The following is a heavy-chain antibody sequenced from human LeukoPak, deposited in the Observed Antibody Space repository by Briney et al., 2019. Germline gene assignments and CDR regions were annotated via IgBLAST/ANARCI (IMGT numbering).Heavy chain of an antibody. J-gene: IGHJ4*02. CDR3: ARGSMVRGVIIPD. CDR1: GGSFSGYY. V-gene: IGHV4-34*01. D-gene: IGHD3-10*01. CDR2: INHRGST. Sequence: SETLSLTCAVYGGSFSGYYWSWIRQPPGKGLEWIGEINHRGSTNHNPPLKSRVTISVDTSKNQFSLKLSPVTAADTAVYYCARGSMVRGVIIPDWGQGTLVTVSS.